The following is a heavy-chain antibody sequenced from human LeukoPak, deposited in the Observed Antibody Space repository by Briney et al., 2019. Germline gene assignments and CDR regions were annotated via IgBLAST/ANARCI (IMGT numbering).Heavy chain of an antibody. D-gene: IGHD6-19*01. V-gene: IGHV3-15*01. Sequence: GGSLRLSCAASGFTFSTYAMTWVRQAPGKGLEWVGRIKSKTDGGTTDYAAPVKGRFTISRDDSKNTLYLQMNSLKTEDTAVYYCTTDKGSGWYEGAFDIWGQGTMVTVSS. CDR3: TTDKGSGWYEGAFDI. CDR2: IKSKTDGGTT. CDR1: GFTFSTYA. J-gene: IGHJ3*02.